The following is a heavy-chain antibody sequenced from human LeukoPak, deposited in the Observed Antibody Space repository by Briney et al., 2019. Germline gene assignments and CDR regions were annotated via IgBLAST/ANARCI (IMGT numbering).Heavy chain of an antibody. V-gene: IGHV4-39*01. Sequence: SETLSLTCTVSGGSIRSSYYYWGWIRQPPGKGPEWIGSIYYSGSTYYNPSLKSRVTISVDTSKNQFSLKLSSVTAADTAVYYCARRGYDSSGYYYAYWGQGTLVTVSS. J-gene: IGHJ4*02. CDR3: ARRGYDSSGYYYAY. CDR1: GGSIRSSYYY. D-gene: IGHD3-22*01. CDR2: IYYSGST.